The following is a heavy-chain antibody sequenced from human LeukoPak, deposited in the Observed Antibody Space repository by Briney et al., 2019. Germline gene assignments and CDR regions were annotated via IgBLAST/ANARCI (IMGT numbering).Heavy chain of an antibody. CDR3: ARGIGPHQILRYFDWLLSQVDAFDI. J-gene: IGHJ3*02. CDR2: IKRDRSEK. V-gene: IGHV3-7*01. D-gene: IGHD3-9*01. CDR1: GFTFSSYW. Sequence: GGSLRLSCAASGFTFSSYWMSWVRQAPGKGLEWVANIKRDRSEKYYVDSVKGRFTISRDNAKNSLYLQMNSLRAEDTAVYYCARGIGPHQILRYFDWLLSQVDAFDIWGQGTMVTVSS.